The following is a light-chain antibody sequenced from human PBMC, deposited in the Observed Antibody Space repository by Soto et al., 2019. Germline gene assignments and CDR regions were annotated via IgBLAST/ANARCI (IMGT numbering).Light chain of an antibody. CDR1: QSVSSSY. CDR3: QQYAA. CDR2: GAS. J-gene: IGKJ1*01. Sequence: EIVLTQSPGTLSLSPGERATLSCRASQSVSSSYLAWYQQKPDQAPRLLISGASSRVTGIPDRFTGSGSGTEFTLIINRLEAEDFTVYYCQQYAAFGQGTKVAIK. V-gene: IGKV3-20*01.